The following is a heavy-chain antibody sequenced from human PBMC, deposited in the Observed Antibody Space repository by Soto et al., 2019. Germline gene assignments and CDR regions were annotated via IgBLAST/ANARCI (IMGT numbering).Heavy chain of an antibody. D-gene: IGHD3-22*01. V-gene: IGHV1-46*01. CDR2: INPSGGST. CDR1: GYTFTSYY. J-gene: IGHJ4*02. CDR3: ARDQGRNYDSSGYYSLSAGYFDY. Sequence: GASVKVSCKASGYTFTSYYMHWVRQAPGQGLEWMGIINPSGGSTSYAQKFQGRVTMTRDTSTSTVYMELSSLRSEDTAVYYCARDQGRNYDSSGYYSLSAGYFDYWGQGTLVTV.